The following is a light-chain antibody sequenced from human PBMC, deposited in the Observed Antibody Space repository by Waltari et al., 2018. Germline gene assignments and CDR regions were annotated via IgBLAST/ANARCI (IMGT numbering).Light chain of an antibody. J-gene: IGLJ3*02. V-gene: IGLV2-23*01. Sequence: QSALTQTASVSGSPGQSITISCTGTSSDVGSYNLVSWYQQHPGKVPKFMIYEGRERPSGVSDRCYGTKSGNAATLTISGLQAEDEADYYCCSYAGSNSWVFGGGTKLTVV. CDR2: EGR. CDR1: SSDVGSYNL. CDR3: CSYAGSNSWV.